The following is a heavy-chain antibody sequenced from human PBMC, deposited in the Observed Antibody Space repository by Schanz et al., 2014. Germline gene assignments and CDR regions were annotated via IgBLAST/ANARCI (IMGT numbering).Heavy chain of an antibody. D-gene: IGHD3-16*01. CDR3: ASDYNYFETEAP. CDR1: GFTFNNFN. CDR2: ISSSGSSI. V-gene: IGHV3-21*06. Sequence: EVQLVESGGGLVKPGGSLRLSCAASGFTFNNFNMNWVRQAPGKGLEWVSSISSSGSSIYYADSVKGRFTISRDNANNSLFLRMNSLRAEDTAVYYCASDYNYFETEAPWGQGTLVTVPS. J-gene: IGHJ5*02.